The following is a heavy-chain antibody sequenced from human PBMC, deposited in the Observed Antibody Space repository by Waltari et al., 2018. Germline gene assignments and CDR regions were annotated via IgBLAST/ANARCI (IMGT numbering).Heavy chain of an antibody. Sequence: QVQLVQSGAEVKKPGSSVKVSCKASGGTFRSYAISWVRPAPGQGLKWTGGIIPIFGTANYAQMFQGRVTITTDESTSTAYMELSSLRSEDTAVYYCARGIYNWNWFDPWGQGTLVTVSS. CDR3: ARGIYNWNWFDP. D-gene: IGHD1-20*01. V-gene: IGHV1-69*05. CDR2: IIPIFGTA. J-gene: IGHJ5*02. CDR1: GGTFRSYA.